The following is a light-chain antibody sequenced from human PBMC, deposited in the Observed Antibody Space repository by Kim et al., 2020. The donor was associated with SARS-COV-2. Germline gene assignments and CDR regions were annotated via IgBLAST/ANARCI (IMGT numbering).Light chain of an antibody. Sequence: SGGDRGHITCRESQNISSYLKWYQQKPGKAPKLLIYAASSLESGVPTRFSGSGSGTDFTLTISSLQPEDFATYYCQQSYSTPRLTFGGGTKVDIK. CDR2: AAS. J-gene: IGKJ4*01. CDR3: QQSYSTPRLT. CDR1: QNISSY. V-gene: IGKV1-39*01.